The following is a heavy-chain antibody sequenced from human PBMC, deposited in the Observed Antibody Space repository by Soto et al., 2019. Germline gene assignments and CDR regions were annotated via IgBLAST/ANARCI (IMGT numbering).Heavy chain of an antibody. CDR3: ATNRSMIVAVIDAVDN. V-gene: IGHV3-30*03. D-gene: IGHD3-22*01. CDR1: GFVFSDFG. CDR2: IAVDGKKK. Sequence: QVQLVESGGGVVQPGRSLRLSCVGSGFVFSDFGMNWVHQAPCNGLEWVAVIAVDGKKKYYAYSVKGRFSISRDNSKNTVALQINSLGAEETAVYYWATNRSMIVAVIDAVDNWGQGTMVTGSS. J-gene: IGHJ3*02.